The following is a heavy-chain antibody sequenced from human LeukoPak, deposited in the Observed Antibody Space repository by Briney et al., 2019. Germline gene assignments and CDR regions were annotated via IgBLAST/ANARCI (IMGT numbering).Heavy chain of an antibody. V-gene: IGHV3-23*01. CDR3: AKDNYGGIFAS. D-gene: IGHD4-17*01. J-gene: IGHJ4*02. Sequence: GESLRLSCAASGFTFSAYGMSWVRQAPGKGLEWVSHISDAVRDTWYANSVKGRFIISRDNSRDTVYLQMSSLRPEDTALYFCAKDNYGGIFASWGQGTLVTVSS. CDR2: ISDAVRDT. CDR1: GFTFSAYG.